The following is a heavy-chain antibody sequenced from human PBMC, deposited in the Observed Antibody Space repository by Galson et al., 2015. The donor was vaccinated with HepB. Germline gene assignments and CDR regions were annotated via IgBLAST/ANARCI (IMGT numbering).Heavy chain of an antibody. V-gene: IGHV3-48*03. CDR2: INSRGSAI. CDR3: VVVWFHRNWFDP. Sequence: SLRLSCAASGFTFSSYEMNWVRQAPGKGLEWVSYINSRGSAIYYADSVKGRFTISRDNAKNSLYLQMNSLRADDTAVYYCVVVWFHRNWFDPWGQGTLVTVSS. J-gene: IGHJ5*02. D-gene: IGHD2-8*02. CDR1: GFTFSSYE.